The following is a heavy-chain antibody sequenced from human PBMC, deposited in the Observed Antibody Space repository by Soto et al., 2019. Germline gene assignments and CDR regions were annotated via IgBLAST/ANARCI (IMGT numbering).Heavy chain of an antibody. Sequence: QVQLVQSGAEVKKPGSSVKVSCKASGGTFSSYAISWVRQAPGQGLEWMGGIIPIFGTANYARKFQGRVTITADESTSTAYMELSSLRSEDTAVYYCARVSPPDDFYGYYGMDVWGQGTTVTVSS. CDR1: GGTFSSYA. CDR3: ARVSPPDDFYGYYGMDV. V-gene: IGHV1-69*01. J-gene: IGHJ6*02. D-gene: IGHD3-3*01. CDR2: IIPIFGTA.